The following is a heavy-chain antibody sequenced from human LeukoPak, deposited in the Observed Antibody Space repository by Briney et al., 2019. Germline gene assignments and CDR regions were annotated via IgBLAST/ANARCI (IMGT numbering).Heavy chain of an antibody. Sequence: ASVTVSCKASGYTFTSYGINWMRQAPGQGLEWMGWISTYNGDTNYAQKLQGRVTMTRDTSISTAYMELSRLRSDDTAVYYCARDNIVVVTAPDLYYYYMDVWGKGTTVTISS. V-gene: IGHV1-18*01. CDR2: ISTYNGDT. J-gene: IGHJ6*03. CDR1: GYTFTSYG. D-gene: IGHD2-21*02. CDR3: ARDNIVVVTAPDLYYYYMDV.